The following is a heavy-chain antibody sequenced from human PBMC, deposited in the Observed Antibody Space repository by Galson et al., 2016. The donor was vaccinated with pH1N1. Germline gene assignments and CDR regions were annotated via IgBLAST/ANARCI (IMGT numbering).Heavy chain of an antibody. CDR3: APGGDDYGGNPHWFDP. J-gene: IGHJ5*02. D-gene: IGHD4-23*01. Sequence: SVKVSCKASGGTFSSYVIIWVRQAPGQGLEWMGRIVPITGIRNYAQKFQDRVTMTADKSTGTAYMELSGLRSEDTAIYYCAPGGDDYGGNPHWFDPWGQGTLVTVSS. V-gene: IGHV1-69*04. CDR1: GGTFSSYV. CDR2: IVPITGIR.